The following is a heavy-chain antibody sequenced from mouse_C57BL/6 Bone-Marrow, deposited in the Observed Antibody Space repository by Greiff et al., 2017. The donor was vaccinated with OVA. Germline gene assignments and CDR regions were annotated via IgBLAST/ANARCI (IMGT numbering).Heavy chain of an antibody. CDR3: ARIVTWDTFDY. Sequence: QVTLKESGPGILQPSQTLSLTCSFSGFSLSTFGMGVGWIRQPSGKGLEWLAHIWWDDDKYYNPALKSRLTISKETSKNQVCLKIANVDTAETATYYCARIVTWDTFDYWGQGTTLTVSS. J-gene: IGHJ2*01. V-gene: IGHV8-8*01. CDR1: GFSLSTFGMG. D-gene: IGHD4-1*01. CDR2: IWWDDDK.